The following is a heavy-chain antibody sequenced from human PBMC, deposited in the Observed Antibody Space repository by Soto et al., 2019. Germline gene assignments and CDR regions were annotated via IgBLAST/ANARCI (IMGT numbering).Heavy chain of an antibody. CDR2: ISSTTNYI. V-gene: IGHV3-21*06. J-gene: IGHJ4*02. Sequence: NPGGSLRLSCVASGLTVSHNYMAWVRQAPEMGLEWVSSISSTTNYIYYGDSMKGRFTISRDNAKNSLYLEMNSLRAEDTAVYYCARESEDLTSNFDYWGQGTLVTVSS. CDR3: ARESEDLTSNFDY. CDR1: GLTVSHNY.